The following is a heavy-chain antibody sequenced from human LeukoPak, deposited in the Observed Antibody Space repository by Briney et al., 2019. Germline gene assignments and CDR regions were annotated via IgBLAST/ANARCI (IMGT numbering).Heavy chain of an antibody. V-gene: IGHV3-23*01. CDR2: ITGSGGDT. CDR1: GFTFSNYA. J-gene: IGHJ4*02. D-gene: IGHD2-21*01. Sequence: GGSLRLSCAASGFTFSNYAMSWVRQTPGEGLEWVSAITGSGGDTYHAESVKGRFTVSKDNSKNTLYLQMDSLRAEDTAVYYCAKDFRIGYSAHFDYWGQGALVTVSS. CDR3: AKDFRIGYSAHFDY.